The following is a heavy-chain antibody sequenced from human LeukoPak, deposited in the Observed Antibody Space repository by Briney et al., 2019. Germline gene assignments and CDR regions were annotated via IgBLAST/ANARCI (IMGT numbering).Heavy chain of an antibody. CDR1: GYTFTTYY. V-gene: IGHV1-46*01. CDR2: VNPSSGST. D-gene: IGHD3-22*01. Sequence: ASVKVSCKASGYTFTTYYMHWVRQAPGQGLEWMGIVNPSSGSTSYAQKFQGRVTMTRDTSTSTFYMELRSLKSEDTAVYYCARDGEYYDSSGSYFDYWGQGTLVTVSS. CDR3: ARDGEYYDSSGSYFDY. J-gene: IGHJ4*02.